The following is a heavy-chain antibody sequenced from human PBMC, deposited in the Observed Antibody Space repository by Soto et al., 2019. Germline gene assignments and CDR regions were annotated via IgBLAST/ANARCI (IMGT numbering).Heavy chain of an antibody. CDR3: ARENRPYYYGSGSYYNGLDY. Sequence: EVQLVESGGGLVQPGGSLRLSCAASGFTVSSNYMSWVRQAPGKGLEWVSVIYSGGSTYYADSVKGRFTISRDNSKNTLYLQMNSLRAEDTAVYYCARENRPYYYGSGSYYNGLDYWGQGTLVTVSS. CDR1: GFTVSSNY. V-gene: IGHV3-66*01. CDR2: IYSGGST. J-gene: IGHJ4*02. D-gene: IGHD3-10*01.